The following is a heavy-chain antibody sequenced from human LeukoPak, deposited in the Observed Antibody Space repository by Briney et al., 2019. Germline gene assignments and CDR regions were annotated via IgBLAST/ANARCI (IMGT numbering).Heavy chain of an antibody. V-gene: IGHV4-59*01. CDR3: ARDRSRGGSFYGWLDP. J-gene: IGHJ5*02. CDR2: IYYSGST. D-gene: IGHD2-15*01. CDR1: GGSISSYY. Sequence: SETLSLTCTVSGGSISSYYWSWIRQPPGKGLEWIGYIYYSGSTNYNPSLKSRGTISVDTSKNQFSLKLSSVTAADTAVYYCARDRSRGGSFYGWLDPWGQGTLVTVSS.